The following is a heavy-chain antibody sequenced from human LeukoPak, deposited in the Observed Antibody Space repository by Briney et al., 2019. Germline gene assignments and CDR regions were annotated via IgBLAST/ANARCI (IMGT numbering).Heavy chain of an antibody. Sequence: GGSLRLSCTASGFTFGDYSMNWVRQAPGKGLEWVGFTRSKAYGGTTEYAASVKGRFTISRDDSKSIAYLQMKSLKAEDTDVYYCTRSRSIFGVVITPNDYWGQGTLVTVSS. CDR2: TRSKAYGGTT. J-gene: IGHJ4*02. CDR1: GFTFGDYS. D-gene: IGHD3-3*01. V-gene: IGHV3-49*04. CDR3: TRSRSIFGVVITPNDY.